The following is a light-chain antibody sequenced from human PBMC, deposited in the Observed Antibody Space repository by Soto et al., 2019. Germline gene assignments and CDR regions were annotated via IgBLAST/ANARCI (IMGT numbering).Light chain of an antibody. Sequence: SALTQPPSASGSPGQSVTISCTGTSSDVGGYNYVSWYQQHPGKAPKLLIYEVTKRPSGVPDRFSGSKSGNTASLSVSGLQAEDAADYYCSSYAGTKTVFGTGTKLTVL. J-gene: IGLJ1*01. V-gene: IGLV2-8*01. CDR3: SSYAGTKTV. CDR2: EVT. CDR1: SSDVGGYNY.